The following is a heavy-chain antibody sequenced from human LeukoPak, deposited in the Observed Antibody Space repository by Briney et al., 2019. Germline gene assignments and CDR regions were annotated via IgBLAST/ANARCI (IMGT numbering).Heavy chain of an antibody. CDR2: ISSSSSTM. CDR1: GFTFSSYS. J-gene: IGHJ4*02. V-gene: IGHV3-48*01. Sequence: GGSLRLSCAASGFTFSSYSMNWVRQAPGKGLEWVSYISSSSSTMYYADSVKGRFSISRDNAKKSLYPQMNSLRAEDTAVYYCARDGGVGDGSDYWGQGTLVTVSS. CDR3: ARDGGVGDGSDY. D-gene: IGHD4-17*01.